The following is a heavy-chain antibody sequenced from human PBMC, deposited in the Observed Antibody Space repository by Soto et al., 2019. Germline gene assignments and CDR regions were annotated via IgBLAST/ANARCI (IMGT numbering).Heavy chain of an antibody. Sequence: SETLSLTCTVSGGSISSGDYYWSWIRQPPGKGLEWIGYIYYSGSTYYNPSLKSRVTISVDTSKNQFSLKLSSVTAADTAVYYCARQLRWPSGPYGMDVWGQGXTVTVSS. V-gene: IGHV4-30-4*01. D-gene: IGHD1-7*01. J-gene: IGHJ6*02. CDR3: ARQLRWPSGPYGMDV. CDR2: IYYSGST. CDR1: GGSISSGDYY.